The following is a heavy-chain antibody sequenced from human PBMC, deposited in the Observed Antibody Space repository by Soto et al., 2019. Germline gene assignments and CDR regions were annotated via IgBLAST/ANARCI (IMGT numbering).Heavy chain of an antibody. J-gene: IGHJ1*01. CDR2: IYYSGST. V-gene: IGHV4-31*03. CDR1: GGSMSRGGYY. CDR3: ATNGGYYDASGPKYFQY. Sequence: PSETLSLTCTVSGGSMSRGGYYWSWIRQYPGKGLECIGYIYYSGSTNYNPSLRSRVAISLDTSKNQFSLKLTSVTVADTAVYYCATNGGYYDASGPKYFQYWGQGTVVTVSS. D-gene: IGHD3-22*01.